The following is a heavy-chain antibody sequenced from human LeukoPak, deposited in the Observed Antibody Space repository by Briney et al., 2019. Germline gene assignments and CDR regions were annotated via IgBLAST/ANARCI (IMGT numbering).Heavy chain of an antibody. CDR1: GDSVSSNSAA. V-gene: IGHV6-1*01. D-gene: IGHD3-10*01. CDR3: ARDPLLWFGEPYGMDV. Sequence: SQTLSLTCAISGDSVSSNSAAWNWIRQSPSRGLEWLGRTCYRSKWYNDYAVSVKSRITINPDTSKNQFSLQLNSVTPEDTAVYYCARDPLLWFGEPYGMDVWGQGTTVTVSS. CDR2: TCYRSKWYN. J-gene: IGHJ6*02.